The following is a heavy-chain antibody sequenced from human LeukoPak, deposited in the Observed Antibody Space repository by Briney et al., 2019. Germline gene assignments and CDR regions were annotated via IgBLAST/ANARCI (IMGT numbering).Heavy chain of an antibody. V-gene: IGHV3-23*01. J-gene: IGHJ4*02. CDR3: AKDHAGLRGYSYGTFDY. D-gene: IGHD5-18*01. CDR1: GFIFSSYA. CDR2: ITGSGHST. Sequence: GGSLRLSCAASGFIFSSYAMSWVRQAPGKGLEWVSAITGSGHSTYYADSVKGRFTISRDNSKNTLYLQMNSLRAEDTALYYCAKDHAGLRGYSYGTFDYWGQGTLVTVSS.